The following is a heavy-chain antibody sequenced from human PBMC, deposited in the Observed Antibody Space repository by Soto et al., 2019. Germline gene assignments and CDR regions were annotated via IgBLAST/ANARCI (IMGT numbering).Heavy chain of an antibody. CDR2: ISSSSSYI. Sequence: EVQLVGAGGGLVKPGGSLRLSCAACGFTFSSYSMNWVRQPPGKGLGWVSSISSSSSYIYYAVSVKGRFTISRDNAKTSLFMQMNSLRAEAPAVYYCASGADAALLVPPDGAMHVWGHETTVTVSS. CDR1: GFTFSSYS. J-gene: IGHJ6*02. D-gene: IGHD2-2*01. CDR3: ASGADAALLVPPDGAMHV. V-gene: IGHV3-21*01.